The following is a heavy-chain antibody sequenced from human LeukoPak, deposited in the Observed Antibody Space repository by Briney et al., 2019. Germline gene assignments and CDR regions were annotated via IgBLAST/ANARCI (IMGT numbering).Heavy chain of an antibody. D-gene: IGHD3-22*01. CDR1: GYTFTKYG. V-gene: IGHV1-18*01. CDR3: ARGTYYYDSSAVGFLYYFDY. J-gene: IGHJ4*02. Sequence: ASVKVSCKASGYTFTKYGITWVRQAPGQGLEWMGWISTYNGNTNYAQKLQGRVTMTTDTSTSTAYMELRSLISDDAAVYYCARGTYYYDSSAVGFLYYFDYWGQGTLVTVSS. CDR2: ISTYNGNT.